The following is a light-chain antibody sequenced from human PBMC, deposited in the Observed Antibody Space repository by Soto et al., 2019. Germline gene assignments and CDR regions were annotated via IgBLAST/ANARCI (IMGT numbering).Light chain of an antibody. V-gene: IGLV1-44*01. CDR3: AAWDGSLNGYV. CDR2: SNN. J-gene: IGLJ1*01. CDR1: SSNIGSNS. Sequence: QSVLTQPPSASGAPGQGVTISCSGSSSNIGSNSGNWYQQLPGTAPKLLIYSNNQRPSGVPDRFSGSKSGTSASLAISGLQSEDEADYYCAAWDGSLNGYVFGTGTKLTVL.